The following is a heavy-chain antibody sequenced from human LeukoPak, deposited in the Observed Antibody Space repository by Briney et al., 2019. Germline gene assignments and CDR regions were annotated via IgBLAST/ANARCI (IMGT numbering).Heavy chain of an antibody. Sequence: GGSLRLSCAASGFTFSSYWMHWVRQAPGKGLVWVSHINSDGSSTNYADSVKGRFTISRDNAKNTLFLEMNSLRDEDTAVYYCAGDYIWGRLFWGQGTLVTVSS. J-gene: IGHJ4*01. CDR3: AGDYIWGRLF. V-gene: IGHV3-74*01. CDR1: GFTFSSYW. CDR2: INSDGSST. D-gene: IGHD3-16*01.